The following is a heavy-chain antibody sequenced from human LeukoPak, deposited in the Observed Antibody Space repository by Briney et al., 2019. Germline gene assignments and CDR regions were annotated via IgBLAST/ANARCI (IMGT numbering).Heavy chain of an antibody. D-gene: IGHD3-10*01. CDR1: GFTFSSYA. V-gene: IGHV3-30*18. Sequence: GGSLRLSCAASGFTFSSYAMSWVRQAPGKGLEWVAVVSSDGNTKYYADSVKGRFTISRDNSKNIVYLQMNSGRAEDTAVYYCAKEGGSSFTAHWDYWGQGTLVTVSS. CDR3: AKEGGSSFTAHWDY. CDR2: VSSDGNTK. J-gene: IGHJ4*02.